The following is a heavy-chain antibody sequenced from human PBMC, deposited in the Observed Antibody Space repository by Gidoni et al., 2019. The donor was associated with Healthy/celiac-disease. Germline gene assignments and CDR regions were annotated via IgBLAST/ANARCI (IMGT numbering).Heavy chain of an antibody. CDR2: IYWDDDK. Sequence: QITLKESGPTLANPTQTLTLTCTFSGFPLSPCGVGVGWILQPPGKALEWLALIYWDDDKRYSPSLKSRLTITKDTSKNQVVLTMTNMDPVDTATYYCAHSTVTTGKSRVAAFDIWGQGTMVTVSS. CDR3: AHSTVTTGKSRVAAFDI. CDR1: GFPLSPCGVG. D-gene: IGHD4-17*01. V-gene: IGHV2-5*02. J-gene: IGHJ3*02.